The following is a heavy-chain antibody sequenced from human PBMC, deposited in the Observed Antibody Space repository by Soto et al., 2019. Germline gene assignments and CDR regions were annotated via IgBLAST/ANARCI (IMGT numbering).Heavy chain of an antibody. Sequence: GGSLRLSCAASGFTFSSYAMSWVRQAPGKGLEWVSAISGSGGSTYYADSVKGRFTISRDNSKNTLYLQMNSLRAEDTAVYYCAKDQYDFWSGYYDSPFDYWGQGTLVTVSS. CDR2: ISGSGGST. V-gene: IGHV3-23*01. CDR3: AKDQYDFWSGYYDSPFDY. CDR1: GFTFSSYA. J-gene: IGHJ4*02. D-gene: IGHD3-3*01.